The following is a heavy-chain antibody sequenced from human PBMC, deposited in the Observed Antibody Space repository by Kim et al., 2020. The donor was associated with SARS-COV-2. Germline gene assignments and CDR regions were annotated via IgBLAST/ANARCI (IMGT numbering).Heavy chain of an antibody. J-gene: IGHJ6*02. D-gene: IGHD3-22*01. CDR1: GYTFTSYG. CDR2: ISAYNGNT. CDR3: ARDDRGFYDSRGTSYYYGMDV. Sequence: ASVKVSCKASGYTFTSYGISWVRQAPGQGLEWMGWISAYNGNTNYAQKLQGRVTMTTDTSTSTAYMELRSLRSDDTAVYYCARDDRGFYDSRGTSYYYGMDVWGQGTTVTVSS. V-gene: IGHV1-18*04.